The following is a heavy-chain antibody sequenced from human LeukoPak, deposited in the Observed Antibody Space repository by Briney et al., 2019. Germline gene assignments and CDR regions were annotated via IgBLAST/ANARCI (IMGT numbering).Heavy chain of an antibody. D-gene: IGHD3-22*01. CDR2: IIPIFGIA. Sequence: SVKVSCKASGGTFSSYAISWVRQAPGQGLEWMGRIIPIFGIANYAQKFQGRVTITADKSTSTAYMELSSLRSEDTAVYYCARTDSSGLIDYWGQGTLVTVSP. J-gene: IGHJ4*02. V-gene: IGHV1-69*04. CDR1: GGTFSSYA. CDR3: ARTDSSGLIDY.